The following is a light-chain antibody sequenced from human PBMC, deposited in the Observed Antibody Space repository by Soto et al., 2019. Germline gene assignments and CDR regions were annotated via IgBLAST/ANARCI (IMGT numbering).Light chain of an antibody. CDR2: DVS. J-gene: IGLJ1*01. CDR1: SSDVGGYNY. V-gene: IGLV2-14*01. CDR3: SSYTSSSTYV. Sequence: QSVLTQPASVSGSPGPSIAISCTGTSSDVGGYNYVSWYQQHPGKAPKLMVYDVSNRPSEISNRFSGSKSGNTASLTISGLQAEDEADYYCSSYTSSSTYVFGTGTKLTVL.